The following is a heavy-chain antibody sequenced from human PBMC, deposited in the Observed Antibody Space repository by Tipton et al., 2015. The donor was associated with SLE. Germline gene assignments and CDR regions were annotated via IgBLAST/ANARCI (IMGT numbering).Heavy chain of an antibody. CDR3: AKGALRFVEWLSLDYFDY. D-gene: IGHD3-3*01. CDR2: ISWNSGSI. V-gene: IGHV3-9*01. CDR1: GFTFDDYA. J-gene: IGHJ4*02. Sequence: SLRLSCAASGFTFDDYAMHWVRQAPGKGLEWVSGISWNSGSIGYADSVKGRFTISRDNAKNSLYLQMNSLRAEDTALYYCAKGALRFVEWLSLDYFDYWGQGTLVTVSS.